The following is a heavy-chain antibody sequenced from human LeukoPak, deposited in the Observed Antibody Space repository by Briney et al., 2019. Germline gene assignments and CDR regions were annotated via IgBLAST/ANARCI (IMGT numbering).Heavy chain of an antibody. V-gene: IGHV1-46*01. Sequence: GASVKVSCKASGYTFTSYYMHWVRQAPGQGLEWMGIINPSGGSTSYAQKFQGRVTMTRDMSTNTVYMELSSLRSEDTAVYYCARDHPVLRYFDWLLMGDGFDIWGQGTMVTVSS. CDR1: GYTFTSYY. J-gene: IGHJ3*02. CDR3: ARDHPVLRYFDWLLMGDGFDI. CDR2: INPSGGST. D-gene: IGHD3-9*01.